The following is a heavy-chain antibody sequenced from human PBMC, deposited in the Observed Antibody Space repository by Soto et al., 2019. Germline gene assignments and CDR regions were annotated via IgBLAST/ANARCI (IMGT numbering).Heavy chain of an antibody. CDR3: ARHDFGDYGPFDY. Sequence: PSETLSLTCTVSGGSISTYYWSWVRQPPGKGLEWIGTIYYSGSTNYNPSLKSRVTISVDTSKNQFSLKLSSVTAADTAVYYCARHDFGDYGPFDYWGQGTLVTVSS. J-gene: IGHJ4*02. V-gene: IGHV4-59*08. CDR2: IYYSGST. D-gene: IGHD4-17*01. CDR1: GGSISTYY.